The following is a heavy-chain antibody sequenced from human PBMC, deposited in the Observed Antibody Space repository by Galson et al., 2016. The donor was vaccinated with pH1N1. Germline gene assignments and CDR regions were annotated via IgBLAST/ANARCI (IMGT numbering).Heavy chain of an antibody. D-gene: IGHD7-27*01. V-gene: IGHV3-74*01. Sequence: SLRLSCAASGFTFSSFWMHWVRQVPGKGLVWVSRISGEGSSISYADSVKGRFTISRDNARNTLYLEMNSLRAEDTALYYCARVRLIMPGDPTGYFDFWGQGALVTVSS. CDR1: GFTFSSFW. J-gene: IGHJ4*02. CDR3: ARVRLIMPGDPTGYFDF. CDR2: ISGEGSSI.